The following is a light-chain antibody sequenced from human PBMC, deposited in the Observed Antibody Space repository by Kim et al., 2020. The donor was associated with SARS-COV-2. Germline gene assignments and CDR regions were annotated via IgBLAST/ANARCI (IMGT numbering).Light chain of an antibody. Sequence: VSVALGQTARITCGGNSIGTTNVHWYQQRPGQAPVLVIYRDNNRPSGIPERFSGSKSGNMATLTISRAQAGDEADYYCQVWDSNSAFGGGTQLTVL. CDR3: QVWDSNSA. J-gene: IGLJ2*01. CDR2: RDN. V-gene: IGLV3-9*01. CDR1: SIGTTN.